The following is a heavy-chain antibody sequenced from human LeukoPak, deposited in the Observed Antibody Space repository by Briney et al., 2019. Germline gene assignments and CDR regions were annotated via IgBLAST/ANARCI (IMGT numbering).Heavy chain of an antibody. CDR1: GFTFSSYG. D-gene: IGHD3-16*02. CDR3: ARVPNDYVWGSYRYGAFDI. J-gene: IGHJ3*02. V-gene: IGHV4-34*01. CDR2: INHSGST. Sequence: GSLRLSCAASGFTFSSYGMHWIRQPPGKGLEWIGEINHSGSTNYNPSLKSRVTISVDTSKNQFSLKLSSVTAADTAVYYCARVPNDYVWGSYRYGAFDIWGQGTMVTVSS.